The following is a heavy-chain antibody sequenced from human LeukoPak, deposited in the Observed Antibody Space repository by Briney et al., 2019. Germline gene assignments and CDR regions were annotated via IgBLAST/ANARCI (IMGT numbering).Heavy chain of an antibody. CDR2: INTYSANT. Sequence: GASVKVSCKASGYTFNNHDINWVRQAPGRGLEWMGWINTYSANTNYAQEFLDRVIMTTDTSTSTAYMELRSLRSDDTAVYYCAREGGIARPPYLYYYIDVWGKGTTVTVSS. CDR3: AREGGIARPPYLYYYIDV. V-gene: IGHV1-18*01. CDR1: GYTFNNHD. D-gene: IGHD6-6*01. J-gene: IGHJ6*03.